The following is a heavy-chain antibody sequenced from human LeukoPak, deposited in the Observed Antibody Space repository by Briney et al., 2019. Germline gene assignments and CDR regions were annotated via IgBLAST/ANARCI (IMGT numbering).Heavy chain of an antibody. Sequence: GGSLRLSCVASGFTFSRSAMSWVRQAPGKGLEWVSAIGGNGDSTYYADSVKGRFTISRDNSKNTLYLQMNSLRAEDTAVYYCAKKSPYGDRDYWGQGTLVTVSS. CDR3: AKKSPYGDRDY. J-gene: IGHJ4*02. CDR2: IGGNGDST. V-gene: IGHV3-23*01. D-gene: IGHD4-17*01. CDR1: GFTFSRSA.